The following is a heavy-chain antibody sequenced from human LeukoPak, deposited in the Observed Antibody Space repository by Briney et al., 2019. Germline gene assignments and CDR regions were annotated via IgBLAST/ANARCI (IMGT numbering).Heavy chain of an antibody. CDR2: ISSSGSTI. D-gene: IGHD4-17*01. Sequence: GGSLRLSCAASGFTFSDYNMSWIRQAPGKGLEWVSYISSSGSTIYYADSVKGRFTISRDNAKNSLYLQMNSLRAEDTAVYYCAREQLMTTVTTGALGFDYWGQGTLVTVSS. V-gene: IGHV3-11*04. J-gene: IGHJ4*02. CDR1: GFTFSDYN. CDR3: AREQLMTTVTTGALGFDY.